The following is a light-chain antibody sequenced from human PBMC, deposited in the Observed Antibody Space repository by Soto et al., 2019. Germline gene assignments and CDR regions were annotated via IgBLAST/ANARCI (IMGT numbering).Light chain of an antibody. J-gene: IGLJ3*02. Sequence: QSALTQPASVSWSPGQSITISFTGTSSDVGTYDLVSWYQHHPGAAPKLMIYEAPRRPSGISNRFSGSKSGNTASLTISGLQAEDEADYYCCSFAGSNSWVFGGGTKLTVL. CDR3: CSFAGSNSWV. CDR1: SSDVGTYDL. V-gene: IGLV2-23*01. CDR2: EAP.